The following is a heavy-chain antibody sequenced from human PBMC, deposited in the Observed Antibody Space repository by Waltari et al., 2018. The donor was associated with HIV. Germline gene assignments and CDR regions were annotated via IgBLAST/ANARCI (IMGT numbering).Heavy chain of an antibody. CDR1: GFTFRTYA. D-gene: IGHD3-16*01. J-gene: IGHJ5*02. V-gene: IGHV3-23*04. CDR3: ASAFYFGTPPVT. CDR2: ISGSGLTS. Sequence: VQLVESGGGLVQPGGSLRLSCAASGFTFRTYAMNWVRQAPGKGLEGVSIISGSGLTSYYAESVRGRFTISRDNVKNTLYLEMNNLRADDTAIYYCASAFYFGTPPVTWGRGTLVTVSS.